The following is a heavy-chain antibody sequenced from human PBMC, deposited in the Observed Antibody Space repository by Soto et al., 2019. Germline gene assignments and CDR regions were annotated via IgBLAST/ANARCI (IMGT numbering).Heavy chain of an antibody. Sequence: ASVKVSCKASGYTFTSYAMHWVRQAPGQRLEWMGWINAGNGNTKYSQKFQGRVTITRDTSASTAYMELSSLRSEDTAVYYCARACSSTSCYGRAWFDPWGQGTLVTVSS. D-gene: IGHD2-2*01. J-gene: IGHJ5*02. CDR2: INAGNGNT. CDR3: ARACSSTSCYGRAWFDP. V-gene: IGHV1-3*01. CDR1: GYTFTSYA.